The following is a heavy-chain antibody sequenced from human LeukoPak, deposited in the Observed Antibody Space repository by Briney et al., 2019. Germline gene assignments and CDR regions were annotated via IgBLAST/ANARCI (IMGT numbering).Heavy chain of an antibody. CDR3: ARGGERVGGTWYFDR. V-gene: IGHV1-18*01. J-gene: IGHJ2*01. Sequence: ASVKVSCKASGYTFTSYGISWVRQAPGQGLEWMGWISAYNGNTNYAQKLQGRVTMTTDTSTSTAYMELRSLRSDDRPVYYCARGGERVGGTWYFDRWGRGTLVTVPS. CDR1: GYTFTSYG. CDR2: ISAYNGNT. D-gene: IGHD3-16*01.